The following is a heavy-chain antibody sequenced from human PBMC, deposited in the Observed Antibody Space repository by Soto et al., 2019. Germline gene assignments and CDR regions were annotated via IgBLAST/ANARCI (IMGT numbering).Heavy chain of an antibody. CDR1: GYTFTSYY. V-gene: IGHV1-46*01. J-gene: IGHJ4*02. Sequence: GASVKVSCKASGYTFTSYYMHWVRQAPGQGLEWMGIINPSGGSTSYAQKFQGRVTMTRDTSTSTVYMELSSLRSEDTAVYYCARDPITIFGVVDFDYWGQGTLVTVSS. CDR2: INPSGGST. CDR3: ARDPITIFGVVDFDY. D-gene: IGHD3-3*01.